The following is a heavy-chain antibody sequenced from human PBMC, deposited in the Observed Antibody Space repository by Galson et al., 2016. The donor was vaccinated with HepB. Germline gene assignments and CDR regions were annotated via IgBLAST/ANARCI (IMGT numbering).Heavy chain of an antibody. CDR1: GYTFTTNG. CDR3: ARDRDRSLDY. CDR2: ISAHNGDT. D-gene: IGHD5-24*01. Sequence: SVKVSCKASGYTFTTNGISWVRQAPGQGLEWVGWISAHNGDTNSAQKFQGRVTLTTDTSTRTAYMELRSLTSDDTAVYYCARDRDRSLDYWGQGTLVTVSS. J-gene: IGHJ4*02. V-gene: IGHV1-18*04.